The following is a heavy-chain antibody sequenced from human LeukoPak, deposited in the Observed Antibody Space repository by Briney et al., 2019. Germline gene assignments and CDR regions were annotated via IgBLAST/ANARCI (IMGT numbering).Heavy chain of an antibody. CDR1: GFTFSSYE. CDR2: ISSSGSNI. J-gene: IGHJ4*02. D-gene: IGHD7-27*01. CDR3: ASGFNTWGFDY. Sequence: GGSLRLSCAASGFTFSSYEMNWVRQAPGKGLEWVSYISSSGSNIYYADSVKGRFTISRDNAKNSLYLQMNSLRAEDTAVYYCASGFNTWGFDYWGQGTLVTVSS. V-gene: IGHV3-48*03.